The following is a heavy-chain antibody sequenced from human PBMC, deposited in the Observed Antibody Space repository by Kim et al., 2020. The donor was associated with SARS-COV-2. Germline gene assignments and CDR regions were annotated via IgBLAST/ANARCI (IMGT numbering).Heavy chain of an antibody. V-gene: IGHV1-69*04. CDR3: ARVYGEGVDY. Sequence: SVKVSCKASGGTFSNYAINWVRQAPGQGLEWMGRIIPILRVAKYAQKFRGRVTITADKSTSTAYMELSGLRSDDTAMYYCARVYGEGVDYWGQGTLVTVSS. CDR1: GGTFSNYA. D-gene: IGHD4-17*01. CDR2: IIPILRVA. J-gene: IGHJ4*02.